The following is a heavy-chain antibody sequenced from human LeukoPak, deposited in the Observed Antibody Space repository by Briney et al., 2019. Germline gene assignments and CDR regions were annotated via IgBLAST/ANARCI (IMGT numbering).Heavy chain of an antibody. Sequence: GGSLRLSCAASGFTFSSYAMSWVRQAPGKGLEWVSAISGSGGSTYYADSVKGRFTISRDNSKNTLYLQVNSLRAEDTAVYYCAKGTGPRSSTSCYYWGQGTLVTVSS. J-gene: IGHJ4*02. CDR1: GFTFSSYA. D-gene: IGHD2-2*01. V-gene: IGHV3-23*01. CDR3: AKGTGPRSSTSCYY. CDR2: ISGSGGST.